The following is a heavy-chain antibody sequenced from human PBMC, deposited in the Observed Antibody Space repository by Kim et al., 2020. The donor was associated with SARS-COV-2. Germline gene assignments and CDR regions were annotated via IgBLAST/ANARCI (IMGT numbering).Heavy chain of an antibody. Sequence: SETLSLTCTVSGGSISSGGYYWSWIRQHPGKGLEWIGYIYYSGSTYYNPSLKSRVTISVDTSKNQFSLKLSSVTAADTAVYYCARDFYSYGYRVIDYWGQGTLVTVSS. J-gene: IGHJ4*02. CDR1: GGSISSGGYY. V-gene: IGHV4-31*03. CDR2: IYYSGST. D-gene: IGHD5-18*01. CDR3: ARDFYSYGYRVIDY.